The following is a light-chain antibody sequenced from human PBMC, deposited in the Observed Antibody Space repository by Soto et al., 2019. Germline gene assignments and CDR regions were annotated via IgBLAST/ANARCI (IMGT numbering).Light chain of an antibody. CDR3: QQRSNLPLT. V-gene: IGKV3-11*01. CDR1: QSFSSY. J-gene: IGKJ4*01. Sequence: VLTQAEATLALSSGERATLSCRASQSFSSYLAWYQQKPGQAPRLLIYDSSNRATGIPARFSGSGSGTDFSLTISSLEPEDFAVYYCQQRSNLPLTFGGGTKVDIK. CDR2: DSS.